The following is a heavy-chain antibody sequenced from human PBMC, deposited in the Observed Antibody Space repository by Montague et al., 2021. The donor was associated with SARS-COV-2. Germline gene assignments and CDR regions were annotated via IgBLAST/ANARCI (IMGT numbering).Heavy chain of an antibody. D-gene: IGHD3-10*01. J-gene: IGHJ4*02. CDR1: GWWYSGAD. CDR2: ISQNKKT. Sequence: SETLSLTCSRQGWWYSGADRKSTRQHPSKHGKWYGEISQNKKTNNNPSLKSRVIISVDTSKNQFSLKLSSVTAADTAVYYCARRGSSVWGVTVSAELDYWARESWS. CDR3: ARRGSSVWGVTVSAELDY. V-gene: IGHV4-34*01.